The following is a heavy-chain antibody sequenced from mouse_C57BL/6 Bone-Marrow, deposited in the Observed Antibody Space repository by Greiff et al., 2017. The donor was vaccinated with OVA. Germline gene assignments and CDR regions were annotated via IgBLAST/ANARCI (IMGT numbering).Heavy chain of an antibody. CDR2: IYPGDGDT. D-gene: IGHD6-1*01. CDR1: GYAFSSSW. CDR3: ARWPPPLAHYAMDY. J-gene: IGHJ4*01. Sequence: QVQLQQSGPELVKPGASVKISCKASGYAFSSSWMNWVKQRPGKGLEWIGRIYPGDGDTNYNGKFKGKATLTADKSSSTAYIQLSSLTSEDSAVYFCARWPPPLAHYAMDYWGQGTSVTVSS. V-gene: IGHV1-82*01.